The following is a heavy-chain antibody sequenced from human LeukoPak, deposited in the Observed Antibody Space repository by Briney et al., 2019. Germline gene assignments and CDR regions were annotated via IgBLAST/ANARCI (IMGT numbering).Heavy chain of an antibody. CDR2: ISGSSSYI. V-gene: IGHV3-21*04. J-gene: IGHJ3*02. D-gene: IGHD6-6*01. CDR1: GFTFSSYT. CDR3: SGSSAGAFDI. Sequence: GGSLRLSCAASGFTFSSYTMNWVRQAPGKGLEWVSSISGSSSYINYADSVKGRFTISRDNSKNSLYLQMNSLRTEDTALYYCSGSSAGAFDIWGQGTMVTVSS.